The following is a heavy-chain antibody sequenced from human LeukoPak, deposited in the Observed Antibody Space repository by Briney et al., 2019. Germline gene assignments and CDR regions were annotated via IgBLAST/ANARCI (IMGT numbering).Heavy chain of an antibody. CDR1: GFTFSTYS. J-gene: IGHJ4*02. CDR2: ISSSSLSI. D-gene: IGHD5-18*01. CDR3: ARDPTQTQLWLRGNFDY. Sequence: PGGSLRLSCAASGFTFSTYSMNWVRQAPGKGLEWVSYISSSSLSIYYADSVKGRFTISRDNAKNSLYLQMNSLRDEDTAVYYCARDPTQTQLWLRGNFDYWGQGALVTVSS. V-gene: IGHV3-48*02.